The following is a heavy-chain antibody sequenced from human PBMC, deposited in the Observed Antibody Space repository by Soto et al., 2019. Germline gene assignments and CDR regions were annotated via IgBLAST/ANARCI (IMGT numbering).Heavy chain of an antibody. CDR2: INAGNGNT. V-gene: IGHV1-3*01. D-gene: IGHD1-26*01. Sequence: GASVKVSCKASGYTFTSYAMHWVRQAPGQRLEWMGWINAGNGNTKYSQKFQGRVTITRDTSASTAYMELSSLRSEDTAVYYCARETMRYRTFDYWGQGTLVTVSS. J-gene: IGHJ4*02. CDR1: GYTFTSYA. CDR3: ARETMRYRTFDY.